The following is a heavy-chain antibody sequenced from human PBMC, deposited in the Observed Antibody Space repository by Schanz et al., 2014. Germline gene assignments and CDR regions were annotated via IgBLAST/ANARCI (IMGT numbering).Heavy chain of an antibody. CDR1: GGTFSSYA. V-gene: IGHV1-69*04. CDR2: IIPILDVG. D-gene: IGHD5-12*01. Sequence: QVQLVQSGAEVKKPGSPVKVSCKSSGGTFSSYAISWVRQAPGQGLEWMGRIIPILDVGNYAQQFQGRVTFTADKSTSTAYMELTSLRFDDTAVYYCARDFSAYVGNYFDYWGQGTLVTVSS. CDR3: ARDFSAYVGNYFDY. J-gene: IGHJ4*02.